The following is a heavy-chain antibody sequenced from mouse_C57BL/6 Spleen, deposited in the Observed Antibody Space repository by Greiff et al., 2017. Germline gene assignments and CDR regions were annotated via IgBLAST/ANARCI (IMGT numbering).Heavy chain of an antibody. CDR2: IDPSDSYT. J-gene: IGHJ3*01. CDR1: GYTFTSYW. CDR3: ATYYYGSSPWFAY. Sequence: QVQLKQPGAELVKPGASVKLSCKASGYTFTSYWMQWVKQRPGQGLEWIGEIDPSDSYTNYNQKFKGKATLTVDTSSSTAYMQLSSLTSEDSAVYYCATYYYGSSPWFAYWGQGTLVTVSA. V-gene: IGHV1-50*01. D-gene: IGHD1-1*01.